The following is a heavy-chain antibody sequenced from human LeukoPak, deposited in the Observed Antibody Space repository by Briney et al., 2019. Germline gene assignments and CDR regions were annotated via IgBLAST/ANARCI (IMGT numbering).Heavy chain of an antibody. V-gene: IGHV3-7*01. CDR1: GFTFSGSW. CDR3: ARDSGYDCYDY. D-gene: IGHD5-12*01. Sequence: GGSLRLSCAASGFTFSGSWMAWVRQAPGKGLEWVANMNQDGSEKNYVDSVKGRFTISRDNAKNSLYLQMNSLRAEDTAVYYCARDSGYDCYDYWGQGTLVTVSS. J-gene: IGHJ4*02. CDR2: MNQDGSEK.